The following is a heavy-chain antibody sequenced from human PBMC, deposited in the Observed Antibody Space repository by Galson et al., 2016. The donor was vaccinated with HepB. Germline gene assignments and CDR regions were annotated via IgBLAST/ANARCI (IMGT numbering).Heavy chain of an antibody. V-gene: IGHV3-7*01. J-gene: IGHJ3*02. CDR3: ARAGDYDISPHPGAFDM. CDR1: GFTFSDYW. D-gene: IGHD3-9*01. CDR2: INQDGTAE. Sequence: SLRLSCAASGFTFSDYWMSWLRQAPGKGLEWVANINQDGTAEYYLDSVKGRFTIARDNAKDSLYLQMNSLGSEDTAVYHCARAGDYDISPHPGAFDMWGQGTMVTLSS.